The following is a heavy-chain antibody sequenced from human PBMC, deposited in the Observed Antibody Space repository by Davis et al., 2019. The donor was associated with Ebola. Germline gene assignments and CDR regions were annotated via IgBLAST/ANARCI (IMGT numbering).Heavy chain of an antibody. D-gene: IGHD4-17*01. CDR1: GFTFSSYA. CDR3: ADHDYGVLFDY. CDR2: ISGSGGGT. J-gene: IGHJ4*02. Sequence: GGSLRLSCAASGFTFSSYAMSWVRQAPGKGLEWVSAISGSGGGTYYADSVKGRFTISRDNSKNTLYLQMNSLRAEDTAVYYCADHDYGVLFDYWGQGTLVTVSS. V-gene: IGHV3-23*01.